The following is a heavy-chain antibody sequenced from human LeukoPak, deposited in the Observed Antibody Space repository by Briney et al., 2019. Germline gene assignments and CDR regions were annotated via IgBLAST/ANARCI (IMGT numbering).Heavy chain of an antibody. Sequence: ASVKVSCKASGYTFTSNYMHWVRQAPGQGLEWMGIINPGGGSTNYAQKFQGRVTMTEDTSTDTAYMELSSLRSEDTAVYYCATGELLDRGPFDYWGQGTLVTVSS. V-gene: IGHV1-46*01. D-gene: IGHD1-26*01. J-gene: IGHJ4*02. CDR3: ATGELLDRGPFDY. CDR2: INPGGGST. CDR1: GYTFTSNY.